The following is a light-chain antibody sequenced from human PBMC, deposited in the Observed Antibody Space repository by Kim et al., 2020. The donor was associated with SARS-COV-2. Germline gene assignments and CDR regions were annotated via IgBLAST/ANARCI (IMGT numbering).Light chain of an antibody. CDR3: NSRDNSGDHVV. CDR1: SLRTYY. Sequence: SSELTQDPAVSVALGQTVRITCQGDSLRTYYASWYQQKPGQAPIIVFYGKNNRPSGIPDRFSGSSSGNTASLTVTGAQAVDEADYYCNSRDNSGDHVVFGGGTQLTVL. CDR2: GKN. V-gene: IGLV3-19*01. J-gene: IGLJ2*01.